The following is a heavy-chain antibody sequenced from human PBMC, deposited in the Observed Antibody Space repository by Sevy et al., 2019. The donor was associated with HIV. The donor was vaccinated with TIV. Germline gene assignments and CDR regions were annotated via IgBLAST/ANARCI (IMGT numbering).Heavy chain of an antibody. CDR2: ISAYNGNT. V-gene: IGHV1-18*01. CDR1: GYTFTSYG. J-gene: IGHJ4*02. Sequence: ASVKVSCKASGYTFTSYGISWVRQAPGQGLEWMGWISAYNGNTNYAQKLQGRVTMTTDTSTSTAYMELRSLRSDDTAVYYCARDSYYDSSGYYYVPYFDYWGQGTLVIVSS. CDR3: ARDSYYDSSGYYYVPYFDY. D-gene: IGHD3-22*01.